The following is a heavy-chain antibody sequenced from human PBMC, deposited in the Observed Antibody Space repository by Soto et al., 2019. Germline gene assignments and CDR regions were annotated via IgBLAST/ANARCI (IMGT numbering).Heavy chain of an antibody. CDR2: INPNSGGT. V-gene: IGHV1-2*04. CDR1: GYTFTGYY. Sequence: QVQLVQSGAEVKKPGASVKVSCKASGYTFTGYYMHWVRQAPGQGLEWMGWINPNSGGTNYAQKLQGWVTMTRDTSISTAYMELSRLRSDDTAVYYCARDHLRQAEQLIPVPGSSTGAFDIWGQGTMVTGSS. D-gene: IGHD6-13*01. J-gene: IGHJ3*02. CDR3: ARDHLRQAEQLIPVPGSSTGAFDI.